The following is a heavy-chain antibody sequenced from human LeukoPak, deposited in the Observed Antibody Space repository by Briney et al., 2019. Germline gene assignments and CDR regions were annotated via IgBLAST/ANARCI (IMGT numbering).Heavy chain of an antibody. V-gene: IGHV4-30-2*01. D-gene: IGHD5-18*01. Sequence: ESSETLSLTCAVSGGSISSGGYSWGWIRQPPGKGLEWIGYIYHSGSTYYNPSLKSRVTISVDRSKNQFSLKLSSVTAADTAVYYCARGSDTAMVKIDYWGQGTLVTVSS. CDR1: GGSISSGGYS. J-gene: IGHJ4*02. CDR2: IYHSGST. CDR3: ARGSDTAMVKIDY.